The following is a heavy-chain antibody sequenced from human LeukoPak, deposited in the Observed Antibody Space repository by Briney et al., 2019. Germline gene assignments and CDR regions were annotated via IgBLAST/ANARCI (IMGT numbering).Heavy chain of an antibody. Sequence: ASVKVSCKASGYTFTSYDINWVRQATGQGLEWMGWMNPNSGNTGYAQKFQGRATMTRNTSISTAYMELSSLRSEDTAVYYCARGPTYYDILTGYPTPHGMDVWGQGTTVTVSS. CDR2: MNPNSGNT. CDR3: ARGPTYYDILTGYPTPHGMDV. CDR1: GYTFTSYD. V-gene: IGHV1-8*01. D-gene: IGHD3-9*01. J-gene: IGHJ6*02.